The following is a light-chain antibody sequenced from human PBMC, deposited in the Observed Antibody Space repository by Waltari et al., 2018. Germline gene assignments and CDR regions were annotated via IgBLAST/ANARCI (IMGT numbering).Light chain of an antibody. V-gene: IGLV2-8*01. Sequence: QSALTPPPSASGSPGQSIPISCTGPSRDVGGSNPVSWYQQYPGKVPKLLISEVFKRPSGVPSRFSGYKSGNTAYLTVSGLQAEDEADYYCSSSATDGDYFVFGTGTKVTVL. CDR1: SRDVGGSNP. CDR3: SSSATDGDYFV. J-gene: IGLJ1*01. CDR2: EVF.